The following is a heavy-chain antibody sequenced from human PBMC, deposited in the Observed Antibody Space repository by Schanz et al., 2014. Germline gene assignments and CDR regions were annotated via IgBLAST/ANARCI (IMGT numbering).Heavy chain of an antibody. V-gene: IGHV3-23*04. J-gene: IGHJ3*02. CDR2: MNESHSTI. D-gene: IGHD3-10*01. CDR1: GFTFSSYW. CDR3: AKGRFGELSAFDI. Sequence: EVQLVESGGGLVKPGGSLRLSCAASGFTFSSYWMHWVRQVPGKGLEWVSAMNESHSTIYYADSVRGRFTISRDNAENTLYLQMNSLRAEDTAVYYCAKGRFGELSAFDIWGRGTMVTVSS.